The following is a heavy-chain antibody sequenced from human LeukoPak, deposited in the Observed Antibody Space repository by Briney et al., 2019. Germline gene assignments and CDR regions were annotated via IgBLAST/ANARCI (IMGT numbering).Heavy chain of an antibody. CDR2: ISSSGTTI. Sequence: QSGGSLRLSCAASGFTFRTSGMNWVRQAPGKGLEWVSYISSSGTTISYAQSVKGRFTITRDNAQNSLTLHMNTLRADDTAVYYCVKDGGTHFDHWGQGTLVTVSS. V-gene: IGHV3-48*01. CDR3: VKDGGTHFDH. CDR1: GFTFRTSG. D-gene: IGHD1-26*01. J-gene: IGHJ4*02.